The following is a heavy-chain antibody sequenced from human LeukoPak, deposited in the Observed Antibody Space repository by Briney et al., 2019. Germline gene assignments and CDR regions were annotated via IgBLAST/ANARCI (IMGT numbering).Heavy chain of an antibody. CDR1: GFTFSDYA. CDR2: ISGGGTT. CDR3: ARGRMSAAGAGNWFDP. Sequence: GVSLRLSCAASGFTFSDYAMGWVRQAPGKGLEWVSIISGGGTTFYADSVRGRFSISRDNSKNALYLQMSSLRAEDTAIYYCARGRMSAAGAGNWFDPWGQGTLVTVSS. V-gene: IGHV3-23*01. J-gene: IGHJ5*02. D-gene: IGHD6-13*01.